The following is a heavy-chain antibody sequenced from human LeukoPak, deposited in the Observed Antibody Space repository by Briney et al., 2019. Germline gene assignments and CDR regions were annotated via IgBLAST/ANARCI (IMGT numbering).Heavy chain of an antibody. CDR1: GYTFTGYY. CDR3: ARDGHYGGSYAS. J-gene: IGHJ5*02. CDR2: INPNSGGT. V-gene: IGHV1-2*04. Sequence: ASVKVSCKASGYTFTGYYMHWVRQASGQGLEWMGWINPNSGGTNYAQKFQGWVTMTRDTSISTAYMELSRLRSDDTAVYYCARDGHYGGSYASWGQGTLVTVSS. D-gene: IGHD1-26*01.